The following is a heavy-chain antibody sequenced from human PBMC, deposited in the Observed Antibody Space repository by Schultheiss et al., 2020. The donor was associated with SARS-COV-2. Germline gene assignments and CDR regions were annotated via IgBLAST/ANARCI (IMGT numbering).Heavy chain of an antibody. D-gene: IGHD3-10*01. CDR3: ARSFYGSGVFDY. V-gene: IGHV4-34*01. CDR1: GGSFSSSSYY. CDR2: INHSGST. J-gene: IGHJ4*02. Sequence: SETLSLTCAVYGGSFSSSSYYWGWIRQPPGKGLEWIGEINHSGSTNYNPSLKSRVTMSVDTSKNQFSLKLSSVTAADTAVYYCARSFYGSGVFDYWGQGTLVTVSS.